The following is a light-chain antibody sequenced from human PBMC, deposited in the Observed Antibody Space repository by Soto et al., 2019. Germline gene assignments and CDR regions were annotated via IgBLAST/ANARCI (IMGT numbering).Light chain of an antibody. Sequence: QSVLTQPASVSGSPGQSITISCTGTSSDVGSYNLVSWCQQDPGKAPKLMIYEGTKRPSGVSNRFSGSKSGNTASLTISGLQAEDEADYHCCSYAGSSTYIFGTGTKVTVL. CDR2: EGT. V-gene: IGLV2-23*01. CDR3: CSYAGSSTYI. CDR1: SSDVGSYNL. J-gene: IGLJ1*01.